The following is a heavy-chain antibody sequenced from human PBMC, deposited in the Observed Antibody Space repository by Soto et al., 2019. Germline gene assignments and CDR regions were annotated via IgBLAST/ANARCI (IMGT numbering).Heavy chain of an antibody. D-gene: IGHD3-10*01. J-gene: IGHJ6*03. CDR2: MNPNSGNT. V-gene: IGHV1-8*01. CDR1: GYTFTSYD. Sequence: ASVKVSCKASGYTFTSYDINWVRQATGQGLEWMGWMNPNSGNTGYAQKFQGRVTMTRNTSISTAYMELSSLRSEDTAVYYCARADTGFGELWGRDYYYYYYMDVWGKGTTVTVSS. CDR3: ARADTGFGELWGRDYYYYYYMDV.